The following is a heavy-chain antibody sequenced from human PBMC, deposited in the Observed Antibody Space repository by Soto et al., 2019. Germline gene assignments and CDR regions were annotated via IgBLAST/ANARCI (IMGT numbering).Heavy chain of an antibody. V-gene: IGHV2-5*02. CDR1: GFSLSRSGVG. CDR2: IYWDDDK. D-gene: IGHD5-12*01. Sequence: QITLKESGPTLVKPTQTLTLTCTISGFSLSRSGVGVGWIRQPPGKAPEWLALIYWDDDKRYSPSLNRRLTITKDTSKDQVVLTMTNVGTVDTATYYSAHRSGYVRAFDIWGQGTMVTVSS. CDR3: AHRSGYVRAFDI. J-gene: IGHJ3*02.